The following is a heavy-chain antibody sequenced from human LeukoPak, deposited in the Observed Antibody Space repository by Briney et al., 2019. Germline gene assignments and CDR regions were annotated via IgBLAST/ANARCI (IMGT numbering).Heavy chain of an antibody. D-gene: IGHD1-14*01. CDR3: ARLQGYNRHLDY. V-gene: IGHV4-34*01. J-gene: IGHJ4*02. CDR2: INHSGST. Sequence: SETLSLTCAVYGGSFSGYYWSWIRQPPGKGLEWIGEINHSGSTNYNPSLKSRVTISVDTSKNQFSLKLSSVTAADTAVYYCARLQGYNRHLDYWGQGTLVTVSS. CDR1: GGSFSGYY.